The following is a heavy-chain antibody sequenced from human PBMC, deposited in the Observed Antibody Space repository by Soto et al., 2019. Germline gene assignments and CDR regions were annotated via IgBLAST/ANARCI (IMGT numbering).Heavy chain of an antibody. CDR3: ARALGYCRSGFCVSYHFDY. D-gene: IGHD2-15*01. V-gene: IGHV1-18*01. J-gene: IGHJ4*02. Sequence: GASVKVSCKGSAYTFNSHGVGWVRQAPGQGLEWMGWISIYDGNTHYAQKFQGRVTMTTDTSTTTAYMELRNLRSDDTAVYFCARALGYCRSGFCVSYHFDYWGQGTLVTVSS. CDR1: AYTFNSHG. CDR2: ISIYDGNT.